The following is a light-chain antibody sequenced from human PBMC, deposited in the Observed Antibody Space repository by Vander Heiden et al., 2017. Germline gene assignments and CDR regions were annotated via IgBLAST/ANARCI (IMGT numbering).Light chain of an antibody. CDR3: QSYDSTTVV. CDR2: HDN. V-gene: IGLV6-57*02. J-gene: IGLJ2*01. Sequence: NFMLTQPPSVSESPGKTVTISCTGSGGSVASNYVQWYQQRPGSAPTTVIYHDNQRPSGVPDRFSGSIDSASNSASLTISGLKTEDEADYYCQSYDSTTVVFGGGTTLTVL. CDR1: GGSVASNY.